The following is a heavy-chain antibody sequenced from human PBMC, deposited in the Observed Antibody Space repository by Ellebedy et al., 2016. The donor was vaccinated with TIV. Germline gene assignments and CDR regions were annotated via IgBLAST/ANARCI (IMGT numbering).Heavy chain of an antibody. CDR3: ARVRSLAFEI. V-gene: IGHV3-23*01. J-gene: IGHJ3*02. CDR2: IDHGGGNT. CDR1: GFSFSSYA. Sequence: GESLKISCAASGFSFSSYAMTWVRQAPGKGLEWVSSIDHGGGNTYYADSVEGRFTISRDNPKNTLYLQVDSLRVEDTAVYYWARVRSLAFEIWGQGTMVTVSS.